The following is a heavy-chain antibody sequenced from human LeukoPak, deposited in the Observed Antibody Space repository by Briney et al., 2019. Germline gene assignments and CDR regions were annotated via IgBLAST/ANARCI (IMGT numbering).Heavy chain of an antibody. D-gene: IGHD2-21*02. V-gene: IGHV3-7*01. Sequence: GGSLRLSCAGSGFSFSNYWMSWVRQAPGEGLEWVANIKGDGSEEYYVESVKGRFRISRDNAKNALYLEMNSLRAEDTAVYYCARFRTWGDKAFDYWGQGTLVTVSS. J-gene: IGHJ4*02. CDR1: GFSFSNYW. CDR2: IKGDGSEE. CDR3: ARFRTWGDKAFDY.